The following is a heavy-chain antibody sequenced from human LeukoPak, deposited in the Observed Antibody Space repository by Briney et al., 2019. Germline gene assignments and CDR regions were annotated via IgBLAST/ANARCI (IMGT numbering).Heavy chain of an antibody. CDR3: ARDVGLGFYSGSGKYHS. Sequence: ASVKVSCKTSVYTFTGYGVSWVRQAPGQGFEWMAWISGHNGETKYAQRFQGRLTLTTDTPTSTAYMELRSLKSDDTATYYCARDVGLGFYSGSGKYHSWGQGTLVTVAS. CDR1: VYTFTGYG. J-gene: IGHJ5*02. V-gene: IGHV1-18*04. D-gene: IGHD3-10*01. CDR2: ISGHNGET.